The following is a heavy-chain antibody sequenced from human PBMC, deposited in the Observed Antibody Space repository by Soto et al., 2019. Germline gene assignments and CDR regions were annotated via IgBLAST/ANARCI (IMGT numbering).Heavy chain of an antibody. V-gene: IGHV4-39*01. CDR3: AGLEGLATISYYFDF. D-gene: IGHD3-9*01. J-gene: IGHJ4*02. CDR2: IYYRGNA. CDR1: EGSSVSDRYY. Sequence: LETNCLTCSVSEGSSVSDRYYWSSISKPPGKGLEWIGSIYYRGNAYYNPSLQTRVTISLDKSRSQFSLKLNSVTAADSAVYFCAGLEGLATISYYFDFWGPGALVTVSS.